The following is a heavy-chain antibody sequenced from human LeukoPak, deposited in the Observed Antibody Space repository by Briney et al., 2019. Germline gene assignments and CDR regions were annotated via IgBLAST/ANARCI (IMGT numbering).Heavy chain of an antibody. D-gene: IGHD3-10*01. J-gene: IGHJ6*04. CDR2: INAGNGNT. CDR1: GYTFTSYA. Sequence: ASVKVSCKASGYTFTSYAMHWVRHAPGQRLEWMGWINAGNGNTKYSQKFQGRVTITRDTSASTAYMELSSLRSEDTAVYYCATNHITMVRGVPSPYYYGMDVWGKGTTVTVSS. V-gene: IGHV1-3*01. CDR3: ATNHITMVRGVPSPYYYGMDV.